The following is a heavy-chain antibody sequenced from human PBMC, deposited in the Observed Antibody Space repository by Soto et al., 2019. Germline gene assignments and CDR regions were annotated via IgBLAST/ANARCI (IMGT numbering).Heavy chain of an antibody. CDR2: IKSKTDGGTT. D-gene: IGHD1-20*01. J-gene: IGHJ6*03. Sequence: GGSLRLSCAASGFTFSNAWMSWVRQAPGKGLEWVGRIKSKTDGGTTDYAAPVKGRFTISRDDSKNTLYLQMDRLKTEDTAVYYCTTSLKYNWNEIANYYYYYYMDVWGKGTTVTVSS. CDR1: GFTFSNAW. CDR3: TTSLKYNWNEIANYYYYYYMDV. V-gene: IGHV3-15*01.